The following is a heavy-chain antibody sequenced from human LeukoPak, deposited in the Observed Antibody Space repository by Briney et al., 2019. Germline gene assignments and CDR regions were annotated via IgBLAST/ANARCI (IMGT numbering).Heavy chain of an antibody. CDR3: ALEGGGYCSSTSCYGDYYYYYGMDA. J-gene: IGHJ6*02. CDR1: GYTFTGYY. Sequence: ASVKVSCKASGYTFTGYYMHWVRQAPGQGLEWMGWINPNSGGTNYAQKFQGRVTMTRDTSISTAYMELSRLRSDDTAVYYCALEGGGYCSSTSCYGDYYYYYGMDAWGQGTTVTVSS. D-gene: IGHD2-2*01. V-gene: IGHV1-2*02. CDR2: INPNSGGT.